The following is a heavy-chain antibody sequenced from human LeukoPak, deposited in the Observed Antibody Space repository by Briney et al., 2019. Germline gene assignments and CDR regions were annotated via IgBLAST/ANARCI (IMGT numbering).Heavy chain of an antibody. V-gene: IGHV1-46*03. CDR2: INPSGGST. Sequence: ASVKVSCKASGYTFTSYYMHWVRQAPGQGLEWMGIINPSGGSTSYAQKFQGRATMTRDTSTSTVYMELSSLRSEDTAVYYCATANQDYDFWSGLGYWGQGTLVTVSS. J-gene: IGHJ4*02. CDR1: GYTFTSYY. CDR3: ATANQDYDFWSGLGY. D-gene: IGHD3-3*01.